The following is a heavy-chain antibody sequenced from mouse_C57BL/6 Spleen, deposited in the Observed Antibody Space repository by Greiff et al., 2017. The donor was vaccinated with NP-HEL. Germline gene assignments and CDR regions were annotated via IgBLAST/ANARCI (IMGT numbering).Heavy chain of an antibody. CDR1: GFTFSNYW. J-gene: IGHJ3*01. CDR2: IRLKSDNYAT. CDR3: TSNAVAY. Sequence: EGSMKLSCVASGFTFSNYWMNWVRQSPEKGLEWVAQIRLKSDNYATHYAESVKGRFTISRDDSKSSVYLQMNNLRAEDTGIYYCTSNAVAYWGQGTLVTVSA. V-gene: IGHV6-3*01.